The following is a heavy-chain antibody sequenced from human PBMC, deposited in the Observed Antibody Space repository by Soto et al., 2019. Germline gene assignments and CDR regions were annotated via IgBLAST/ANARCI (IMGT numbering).Heavy chain of an antibody. D-gene: IGHD3-3*01. V-gene: IGHV2-5*02. Sequence: QITLNESGPTVVKPAETLTLTCTFSGFSLTTSGVGVGWIRQSPGKAPEWLALIYWDDDTRYSASLRSRLTLTKDTSKNQVVLTMASVDPEDTATYYCAHRIRRTVFGLITTTAIYFDFWGKGTPVVVSS. J-gene: IGHJ4*02. CDR1: GFSLTTSGVG. CDR2: IYWDDDT. CDR3: AHRIRRTVFGLITTTAIYFDF.